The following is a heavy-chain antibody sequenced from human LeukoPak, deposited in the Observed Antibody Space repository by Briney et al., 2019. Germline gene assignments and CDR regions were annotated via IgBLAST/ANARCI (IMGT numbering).Heavy chain of an antibody. Sequence: GSLRLSCAASGFTFSSYAMSWVRQAPGKGLEWVSAISGSGGSTYYADSVKGRFTISRDNSKNTLYLQMNSLRAEDTAVYYCAKSRGLVTLYYYYGMDVWGQGTTVTVSS. CDR1: GFTFSSYA. CDR2: ISGSGGST. CDR3: AKSRGLVTLYYYYGMDV. J-gene: IGHJ6*02. D-gene: IGHD3-9*01. V-gene: IGHV3-23*01.